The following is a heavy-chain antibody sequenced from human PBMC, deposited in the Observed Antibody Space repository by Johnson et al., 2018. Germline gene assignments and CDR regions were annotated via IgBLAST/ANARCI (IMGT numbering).Heavy chain of an antibody. V-gene: IGHV3-21*01. CDR3: AREAEAFDI. Sequence: EVQLVESGGGLVKPGGFLRLSCAASGFPFSSYSMNWVRQAPGKGLEWVSSITISGSYTYYGDSGKGRFTISGDNSRNSLYLQMNSLTAEDTAVYYCAREAEAFDIWGQGTMVTVSS. CDR1: GFPFSSYS. CDR2: ITISGSYT. J-gene: IGHJ3*02.